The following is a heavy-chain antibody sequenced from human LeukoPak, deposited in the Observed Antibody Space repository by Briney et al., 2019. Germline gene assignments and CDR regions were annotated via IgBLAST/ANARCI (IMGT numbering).Heavy chain of an antibody. J-gene: IGHJ5*02. CDR2: INPSGGST. D-gene: IGHD2-15*01. CDR1: GDTFSSYA. Sequence: ASVKVSCKASGDTFSSYAISWVRQAPGQGLEWMGIINPSGGSTSYAQKFQDRVTMTRDMSTSTVYMELSSLRSEDTAVYYCARGDGYCSGGSCYSNWFDPWGQGTLVTVSS. CDR3: ARGDGYCSGGSCYSNWFDP. V-gene: IGHV1-46*01.